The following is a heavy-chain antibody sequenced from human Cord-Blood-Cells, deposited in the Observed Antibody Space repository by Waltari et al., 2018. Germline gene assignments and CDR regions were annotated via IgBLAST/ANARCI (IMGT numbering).Heavy chain of an antibody. CDR3: ATSRKQGYCSSTSCYLPDY. CDR1: GGTFSSYA. Sequence: QVQLVQSGAEVKKPGSSVKVSCKASGGTFSSYAISWVRQAPGQGLGWMGGIIPIFGTANYAEKLPGRVTITADKCTRTAYMELSSLRSEDAAVYYCATSRKQGYCSSTSCYLPDYWGQGTLVTVSS. CDR2: IIPIFGTA. V-gene: IGHV1-69*06. D-gene: IGHD2-2*01. J-gene: IGHJ4*02.